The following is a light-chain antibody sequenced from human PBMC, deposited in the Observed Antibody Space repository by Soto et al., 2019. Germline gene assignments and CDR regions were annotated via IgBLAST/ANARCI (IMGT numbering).Light chain of an antibody. J-gene: IGKJ1*01. CDR2: QTS. CDR3: HQRQSWPRT. V-gene: IGKV3-11*01. CDR1: QYINTS. Sequence: STLCSFPGDRVTLSCKASQYINTSLAWYQHRPGQAPRLLIYQTSIRAAGIPARFSASGSGTDFTLTISDVQPEDFALYYCHQRQSWPRTFGQGTKVDIK.